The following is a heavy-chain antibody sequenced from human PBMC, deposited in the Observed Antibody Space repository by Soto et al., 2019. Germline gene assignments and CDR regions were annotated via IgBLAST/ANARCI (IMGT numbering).Heavy chain of an antibody. V-gene: IGHV5-51*01. CDR2: IYPGDSDA. J-gene: IGHJ6*02. Sequence: PGESLKISCKGSGYSFTSYWIGWVRQMPGKGLEWMGIIYPGDSDARYSPSFQGQVTISADKSISTAYLQWSSLQASATAMYYCATRRASRASSFYYYGMDVWGQGTTVTVSS. CDR1: GYSFTSYW. CDR3: ATRRASRASSFYYYGMDV. D-gene: IGHD6-6*01.